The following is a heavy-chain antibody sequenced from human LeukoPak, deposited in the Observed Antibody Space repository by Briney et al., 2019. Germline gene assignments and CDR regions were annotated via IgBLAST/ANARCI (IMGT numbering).Heavy chain of an antibody. V-gene: IGHV3-30*02. D-gene: IGHD3-9*01. CDR1: GFTFSIYG. Sequence: PGGYLRLSCAASGFTFSIYGMHWVRQAPGKGLEWVAFIRYDGSNQYHADSVKGRFTISRDNSKNTLYLQMNSLRAEDTAVYYCAKGTYYDILTGSIDYWGQGTLVTVSS. CDR2: IRYDGSNQ. J-gene: IGHJ4*02. CDR3: AKGTYYDILTGSIDY.